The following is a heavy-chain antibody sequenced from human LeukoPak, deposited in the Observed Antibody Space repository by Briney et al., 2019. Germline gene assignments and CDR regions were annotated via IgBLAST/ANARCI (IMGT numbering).Heavy chain of an antibody. CDR1: GGSFSGYY. CDR2: INHSGST. CDR3: ARHRTSTNWGDAFDI. D-gene: IGHD7-27*01. J-gene: IGHJ3*02. V-gene: IGHV4-34*01. Sequence: SETLSLTCAVYGGSFSGYYWSWIRQPPGKGLEWIGEINHSGSTNYNPSLKSRVTISVDTSKNQFSLKLSSVTAADTAVYYCARHRTSTNWGDAFDIWGQGTMVTVSS.